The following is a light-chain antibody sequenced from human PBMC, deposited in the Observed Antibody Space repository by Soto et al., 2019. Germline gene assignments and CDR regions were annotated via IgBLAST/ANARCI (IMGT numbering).Light chain of an antibody. CDR1: QSVSSSY. Sequence: EIVLTQSPGTLSLSPGERATLSCRASQSVSSSYLAWYQQKPGQAPRLLIYGASSRATGIPDRFSGSGSGTDFTLTISRLEPEDFAVYYCQQYGSSPTKFGKRTKVDI. V-gene: IGKV3-20*01. J-gene: IGKJ1*01. CDR3: QQYGSSPTK. CDR2: GAS.